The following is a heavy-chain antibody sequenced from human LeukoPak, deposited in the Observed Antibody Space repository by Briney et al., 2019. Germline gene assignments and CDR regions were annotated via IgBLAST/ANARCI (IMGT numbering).Heavy chain of an antibody. D-gene: IGHD4-17*01. Sequence: GASVKVSCKASGYTFTSYYMHWVRQAPGQGLEWMGIINPSGGSTSYAQKFQGRVTMTRDMSTGTVYMELSSLRSEDTAVYYCARAEVFWGYGANAFDIWGQGTMVTVSS. J-gene: IGHJ3*02. CDR2: INPSGGST. V-gene: IGHV1-46*01. CDR1: GYTFTSYY. CDR3: ARAEVFWGYGANAFDI.